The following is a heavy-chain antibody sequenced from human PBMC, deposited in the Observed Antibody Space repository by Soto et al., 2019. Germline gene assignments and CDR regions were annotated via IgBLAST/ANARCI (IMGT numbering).Heavy chain of an antibody. Sequence: GGSLRLSCAASGFTFSSYGMHRVRQAPGKGLEWVAVISYDGSNKYYADSVKGRFTISRDNSKNTLYLQMNSLRAEDTAVYYCAKEGIAVAGSFDYWGQGTLVTVSS. J-gene: IGHJ4*02. V-gene: IGHV3-30*18. D-gene: IGHD6-19*01. CDR2: ISYDGSNK. CDR3: AKEGIAVAGSFDY. CDR1: GFTFSSYG.